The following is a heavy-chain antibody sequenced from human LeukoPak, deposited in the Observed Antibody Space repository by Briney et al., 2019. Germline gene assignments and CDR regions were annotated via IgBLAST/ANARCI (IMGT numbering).Heavy chain of an antibody. V-gene: IGHV1-2*04. J-gene: IGHJ4*02. CDR2: INPNSGGT. D-gene: IGHD3-9*01. Sequence: ASVKVSCKASGYTFTGYYMHWVRQAPGQGLEWMGWINPNSGGTNYAQKFQGWVTMTRDTSISTAYMELSRLRSDDTAVYYCARAPRVTSSDILTGFLDYWGQGTLVTVSS. CDR1: GYTFTGYY. CDR3: ARAPRVTSSDILTGFLDY.